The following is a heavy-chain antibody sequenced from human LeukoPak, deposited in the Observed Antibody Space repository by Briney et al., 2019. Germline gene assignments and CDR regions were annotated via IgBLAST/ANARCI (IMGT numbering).Heavy chain of an antibody. CDR2: ISSAGNIT. CDR3: ARPNYYGSGSFYNELDS. J-gene: IGHJ4*02. V-gene: IGHV3-74*01. Sequence: GGSLRLSCAAAGFTFSRSWMHWVRQAPGKGLVWVSRISSAGNITTYADSVKGRFTISRDNAKNTLYLQMSSLRAEDTAVYYCARPNYYGSGSFYNELDSWGQGTLVTVSS. D-gene: IGHD3-10*01. CDR1: GFTFSRSW.